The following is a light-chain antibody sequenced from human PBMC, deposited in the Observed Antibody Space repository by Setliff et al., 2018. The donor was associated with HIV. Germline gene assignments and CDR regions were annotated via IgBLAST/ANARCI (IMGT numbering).Light chain of an antibody. Sequence: QSALTQPASVSGSPGQSITISCTGTRSDVGGYDYVSWYQHHPGKAPKLMIYNVNKRPSGVSNRLSGSKSGNTASLTISGLQAEDEADYYCTSYTTSSSPYVFGTGTKSPS. CDR2: NVN. V-gene: IGLV2-14*03. CDR3: TSYTTSSSPYV. J-gene: IGLJ1*01. CDR1: RSDVGGYDY.